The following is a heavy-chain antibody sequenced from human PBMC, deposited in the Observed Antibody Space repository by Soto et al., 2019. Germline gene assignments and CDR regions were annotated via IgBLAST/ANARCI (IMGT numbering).Heavy chain of an antibody. CDR1: GFTFSTYA. CDR3: ARAAATMTTIYYFDY. Sequence: GGSLRLPCAASGFTFSTYAMYWARQAPGKGLEWVAVISYDGTNKFYADSVKGRFTISRDDSKNTLSLQMNSLGAEDTAVYYCARAAATMTTIYYFDYWGQGTLVTVSS. D-gene: IGHD4-17*01. J-gene: IGHJ4*02. CDR2: ISYDGTNK. V-gene: IGHV3-30-3*01.